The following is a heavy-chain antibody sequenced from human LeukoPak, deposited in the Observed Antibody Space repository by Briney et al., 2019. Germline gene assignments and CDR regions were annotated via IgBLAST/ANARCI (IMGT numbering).Heavy chain of an antibody. J-gene: IGHJ4*02. Sequence: PSETLSLTCTVSGGSISSYYWSWIRQPPGKGLEWIGYIYYSGSTNYNPSLKSRVTISVDTSKNQFSLKLSSVTAADTAVYYCASIYGGNEGFDYWGQGTLVTVSS. V-gene: IGHV4-59*01. CDR3: ASIYGGNEGFDY. CDR1: GGSISSYY. D-gene: IGHD4-23*01. CDR2: IYYSGST.